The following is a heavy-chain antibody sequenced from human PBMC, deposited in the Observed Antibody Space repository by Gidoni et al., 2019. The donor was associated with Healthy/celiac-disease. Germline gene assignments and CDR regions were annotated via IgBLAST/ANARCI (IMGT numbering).Heavy chain of an antibody. CDR1: VSSFSSYW. Sequence: EVQLVPSAAEVKTPGAPLKTPCTASVSSFSSYWIGWVRQMPGKGLEWMGIIYPGDSDTRYSPSFQGQVTITADKSISTAYLQWSSLKASDTAMYYGARKYCSGGSCYHFDYWGQGTLVTVSS. CDR3: ARKYCSGGSCYHFDY. J-gene: IGHJ4*02. CDR2: IYPGDSDT. D-gene: IGHD2-15*01. V-gene: IGHV5-51*01.